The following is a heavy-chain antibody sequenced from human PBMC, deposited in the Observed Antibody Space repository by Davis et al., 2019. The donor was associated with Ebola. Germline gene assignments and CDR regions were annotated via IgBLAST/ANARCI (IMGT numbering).Heavy chain of an antibody. CDR2: ISAYNGNT. D-gene: IGHD3-3*01. V-gene: IGHV1-18*01. Sequence: ASVKVSCKASGYTFTSYGISWVRQAPGQGLEWMGWISAYNGNTNYAQKLQGRVTMTTDTSTSTAYMELRSLRSDDTAVYYCARAWGVFWSGHSNDAFDIWGQGTMVTVSS. CDR3: ARAWGVFWSGHSNDAFDI. CDR1: GYTFTSYG. J-gene: IGHJ3*02.